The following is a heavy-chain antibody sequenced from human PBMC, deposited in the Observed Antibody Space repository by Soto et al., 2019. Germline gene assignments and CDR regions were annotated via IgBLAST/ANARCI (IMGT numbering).Heavy chain of an antibody. V-gene: IGHV3-30*14. Sequence: SCKASGYTFTSYAMHWVRQAPGKGLEWVAVISYDGGNKYYADSVKGRFTISRDNSKNTLYLQMNSLRAEDTAVYYCARGPRYNWNDAAFDIWGQGTMVTVSS. J-gene: IGHJ3*02. CDR3: ARGPRYNWNDAAFDI. CDR2: ISYDGGNK. CDR1: GYTFTSYA. D-gene: IGHD1-1*01.